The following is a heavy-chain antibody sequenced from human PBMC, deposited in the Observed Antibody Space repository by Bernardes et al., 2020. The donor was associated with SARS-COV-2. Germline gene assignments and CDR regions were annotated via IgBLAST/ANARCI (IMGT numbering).Heavy chain of an antibody. V-gene: IGHV3-23*01. Sequence: GGSLRLSCAASGFTFSSYAMSWVRQAPGKGLEWVSAISGSGGSTYYADSVKGRFTISRDNSKNTLYLQMNSLRAEDTAVYYCAKDITYYDILTGLDYWGQGTLVTVSS. CDR1: GFTFSSYA. J-gene: IGHJ4*02. CDR3: AKDITYYDILTGLDY. CDR2: ISGSGGST. D-gene: IGHD3-9*01.